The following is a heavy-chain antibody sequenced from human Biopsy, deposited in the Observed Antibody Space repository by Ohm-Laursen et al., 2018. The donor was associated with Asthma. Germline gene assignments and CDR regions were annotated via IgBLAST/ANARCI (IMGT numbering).Heavy chain of an antibody. V-gene: IGHV4-39*02. D-gene: IGHD3-3*01. Sequence: GTLSLTCIVSGDAMSTSGSYWGWIRQSPGKGLEWIGSIYYSGRTYYNPSLESRVTISADTSKNHFSLKLSSVTAADMAVYYCARRITIFGVVAYFDYWGQGTLVTVSS. CDR3: ARRITIFGVVAYFDY. J-gene: IGHJ4*02. CDR2: IYYSGRT. CDR1: GDAMSTSGSY.